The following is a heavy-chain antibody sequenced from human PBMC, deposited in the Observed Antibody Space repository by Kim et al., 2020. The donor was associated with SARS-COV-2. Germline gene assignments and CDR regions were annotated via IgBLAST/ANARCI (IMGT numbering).Heavy chain of an antibody. J-gene: IGHJ6*02. D-gene: IGHD3-10*01. CDR3: ARNYGSGSYSHYYYGMDV. V-gene: IGHV3-11*06. Sequence: KGRFTISRDNAKNSLYLQMNSLRAEDTAVYYCARNYGSGSYSHYYYGMDVWGQGTTVTVSS.